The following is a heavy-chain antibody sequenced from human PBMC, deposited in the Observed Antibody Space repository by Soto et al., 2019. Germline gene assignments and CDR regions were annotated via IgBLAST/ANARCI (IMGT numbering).Heavy chain of an antibody. Sequence: NPSETLSLTCTVSGGSVSSDTHYWSWIRQPPGKRLEWIGFFYSSGSTYYTPSLKSRVTMSVDTTKNKFSLTLKSVIVADTAVYHCARVPCTFDFYYAVDVWGQGTTVTVSS. CDR2: FYSSGST. J-gene: IGHJ6*02. D-gene: IGHD3-16*01. V-gene: IGHV4-61*01. CDR3: ARVPCTFDFYYAVDV. CDR1: GGSVSSDTHY.